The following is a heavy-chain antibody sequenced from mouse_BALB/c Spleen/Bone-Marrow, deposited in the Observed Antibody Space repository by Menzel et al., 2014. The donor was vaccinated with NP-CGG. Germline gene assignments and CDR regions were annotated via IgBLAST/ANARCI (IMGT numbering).Heavy chain of an antibody. V-gene: IGHV1-7*01. Sequence: VQLQQSGAELAKPGASVKMSCKASGYTFTSYWMHWVKQRPGQGLEWIGYINPSTGYTEYNQKFKDKATLAADKSSSTAYMQLNSLTSEDSAVYYCARQITTVDYAMDYWGQGTSVTVSS. D-gene: IGHD1-1*01. CDR1: GYTFTSYW. CDR2: INPSTGYT. J-gene: IGHJ4*01. CDR3: ARQITTVDYAMDY.